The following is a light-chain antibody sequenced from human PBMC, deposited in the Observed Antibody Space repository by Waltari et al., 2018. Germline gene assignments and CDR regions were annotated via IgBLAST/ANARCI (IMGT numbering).Light chain of an antibody. J-gene: IGLJ2*01. V-gene: IGLV1-44*01. CDR1: TSNIGSNI. CDR3: ATWDDSLNGVV. Sequence: QSVVTQPPAASGTPGQRVTISCSGSTSNIGSNIVTWYQQVPGTGPKLLIHSKNQRPSGVPDRFSASKSGTSASLAINGLQSEDEADYYCATWDDSLNGVVFGGGTELTVL. CDR2: SKN.